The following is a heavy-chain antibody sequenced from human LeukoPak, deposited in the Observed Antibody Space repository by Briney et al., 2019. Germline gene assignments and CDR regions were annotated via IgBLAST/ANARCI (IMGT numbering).Heavy chain of an antibody. CDR2: IIPIFGTA. CDR1: GGTFSRDT. J-gene: IGHJ6*03. Sequence: SVKVSCKASGGTFSRDTISWVRQAPGQGLEWMGGIIPIFGTANYAQKFQGRVTITTDESTSTAYMELSSLRSEDTAVYYCARHGYNYYYYMGVWGKGTTVTVSS. V-gene: IGHV1-69*05. CDR3: ARHGYNYYYYMGV.